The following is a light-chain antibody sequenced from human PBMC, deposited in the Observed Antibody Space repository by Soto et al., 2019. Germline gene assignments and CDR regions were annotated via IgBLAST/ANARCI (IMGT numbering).Light chain of an antibody. CDR3: QQYSNSIT. CDR2: DAS. Sequence: EIVLTQSPATLSLSPGERATLSCRASQSVSSSLAWYQQKPGQAPRLLIYDASNRATGIPARFSGSGSGTDFPLTISSLEPEDVAVYYCQQYSNSITFGPGTKMDIK. J-gene: IGKJ3*01. CDR1: QSVSSS. V-gene: IGKV3-11*01.